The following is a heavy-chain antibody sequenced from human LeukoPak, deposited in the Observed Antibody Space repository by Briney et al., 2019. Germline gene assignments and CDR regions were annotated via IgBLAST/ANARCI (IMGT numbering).Heavy chain of an antibody. Sequence: GGSLRLSCGASGFTFSSSTMSWVRQAPGKGLEWVSAISGSGGSTYYADSVKGRFTISRDNSKNTLYLQMNSLRAEDTAVYYCAKYSLEWLDEYFQHWGQGTLVTVSS. J-gene: IGHJ1*01. V-gene: IGHV3-23*01. CDR2: ISGSGGST. CDR1: GFTFSSST. D-gene: IGHD3-3*01. CDR3: AKYSLEWLDEYFQH.